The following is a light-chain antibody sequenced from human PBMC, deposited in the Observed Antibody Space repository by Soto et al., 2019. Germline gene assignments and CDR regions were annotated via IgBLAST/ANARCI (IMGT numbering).Light chain of an antibody. CDR1: SSDVGGYNY. Sequence: QSALTQPASVSGSPGQSITISCTGTSSDVGGYNYVSWYQQHPGKAPKLMIYEVSNRPSGVSNRFSGSKSGNTASLTISGLQAEDEADYYCISYTSSSTPVFGGGIKLTVL. CDR2: EVS. CDR3: ISYTSSSTPV. J-gene: IGLJ3*02. V-gene: IGLV2-14*01.